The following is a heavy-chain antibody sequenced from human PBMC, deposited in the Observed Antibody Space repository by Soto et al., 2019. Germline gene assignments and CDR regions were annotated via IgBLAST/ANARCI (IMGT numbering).Heavy chain of an antibody. J-gene: IGHJ6*04. V-gene: IGHV1-2*04. Sequence: ASVKVSCKASGYTFTGYYMHWVRQAPGRGLEWMGWINPNSCGTNYAQKFQGWVTMTRDTSLSTAYMELSRLRSDDPAVYYCARGGGYCSSTSCYASSAGNYYGMEVWGKGTRVTVS. CDR2: INPNSCGT. CDR1: GYTFTGYY. D-gene: IGHD2-2*01. CDR3: ARGGGYCSSTSCYASSAGNYYGMEV.